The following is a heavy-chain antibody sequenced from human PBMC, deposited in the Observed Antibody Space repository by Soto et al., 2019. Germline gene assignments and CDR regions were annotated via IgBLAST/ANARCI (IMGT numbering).Heavy chain of an antibody. J-gene: IGHJ4*02. CDR1: GFTFSDDY. Sequence: QVQLVESGGSLVKPGGSLRLSCGASGFTFSDDYMSWIRQAPGKGLESLAYISGNSVDTKYADSVEGRFTISRDNARNSLYLQMNSLTAEDTAIYFCSRDPRRLDFWGQGTLVTVSS. V-gene: IGHV3-11*05. CDR2: ISGNSVDT. CDR3: SRDPRRLDF. D-gene: IGHD1-1*01.